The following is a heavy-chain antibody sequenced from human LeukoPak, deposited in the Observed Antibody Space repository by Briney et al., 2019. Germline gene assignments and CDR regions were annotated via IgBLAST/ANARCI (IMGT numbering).Heavy chain of an antibody. D-gene: IGHD3-16*01. CDR1: GFTFSSYW. CDR3: GRGNGGVEVN. Sequence: GGSLRLSCAASGFTFSSYWMSWVRQAAGKGLEWVANIKYDGSEIFYVDSVKGRFTISRDNAKNSLYLQMDSLRAEDTAVYYCGRGNGGVEVNWGQGTLVTVSS. CDR2: IKYDGSEI. J-gene: IGHJ4*02. V-gene: IGHV3-7*05.